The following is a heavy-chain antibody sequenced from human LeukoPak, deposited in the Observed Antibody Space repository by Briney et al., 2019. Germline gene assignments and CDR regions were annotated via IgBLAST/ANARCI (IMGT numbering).Heavy chain of an antibody. CDR2: FYYSGST. CDR1: GGSISSSSYY. Sequence: SETLSLTCTVSGGSISSSSYYWGWIRQPPGEGLEWIGSFYYSGSTYYNQSLKSRVTISVDTSKNQFSLKLSSVTAADTAVYYCARSIMITFGGVIPHYFDYWGQGTLVTVSS. V-gene: IGHV4-39*01. D-gene: IGHD3-16*02. CDR3: ARSIMITFGGVIPHYFDY. J-gene: IGHJ4*02.